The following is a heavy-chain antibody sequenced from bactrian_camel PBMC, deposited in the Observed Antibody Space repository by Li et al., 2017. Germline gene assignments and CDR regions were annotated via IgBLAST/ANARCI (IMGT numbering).Heavy chain of an antibody. CDR3: APVGVIKGLGVRTCDELAGF. V-gene: IGHV3S55*01. CDR2: ISSDGDT. CDR1: GSTFDDGE. D-gene: IGHD3*01. J-gene: IGHJ6*01. Sequence: HVQLVESGGGSGQAGGSLTLSCTAPGSTFDDGEMGWYRQDPGNECELVATISSDGDTYYADAVKGRFTISRDNAKNTVYLQMNSLKPEDTADYYCAPVGVIKGLGVRTCDELAGFWGQGTQVTVS.